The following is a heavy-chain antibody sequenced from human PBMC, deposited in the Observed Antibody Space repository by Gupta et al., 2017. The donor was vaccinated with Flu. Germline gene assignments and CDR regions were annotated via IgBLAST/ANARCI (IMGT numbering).Heavy chain of an antibody. V-gene: IGHV1-2*06. CDR2: INPNSGGT. D-gene: IGHD3-3*01. J-gene: IGHJ6*03. Sequence: LEWMGRINPNSGGTNYAQKFQGRVTMTRDTSISTAYMELSRLRSDDTAVYYCAREYYDFWSGTQGYYYYMDAWGKGTTVTVSS. CDR3: AREYYDFWSGTQGYYYYMDA.